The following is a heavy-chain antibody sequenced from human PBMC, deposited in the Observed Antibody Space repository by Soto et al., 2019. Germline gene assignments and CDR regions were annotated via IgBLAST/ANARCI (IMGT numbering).Heavy chain of an antibody. CDR1: GFTFSSYG. D-gene: IGHD6-13*01. CDR2: IWYDGSNK. Sequence: QVQLVESGGGVVQPGRSLRLSCAASGFTFSSYGMHWVRQARGKGLEWVAVIWYDGSNKYYADSVKGRFTISRDNSNNTMYLQMNSLRAEDTAVYYCARDSSSWSHGPDGMDVWGQGTTVTVSS. V-gene: IGHV3-33*01. CDR3: ARDSSSWSHGPDGMDV. J-gene: IGHJ6*02.